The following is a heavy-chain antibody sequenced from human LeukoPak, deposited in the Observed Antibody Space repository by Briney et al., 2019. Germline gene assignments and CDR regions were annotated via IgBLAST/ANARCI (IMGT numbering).Heavy chain of an antibody. CDR2: LYFNGGT. CDR1: GGSICSSSYY. J-gene: IGHJ4*02. CDR3: ATPFRGAGRQDY. D-gene: IGHD3-10*01. Sequence: SETLSLTCTVSGGSICSSSYYWGWIRQPPGKGLEWIGSLYFNGGTYYNSSLRSRATISVDKSKNQFSLELTSVTAADTAVYYCATPFRGAGRQDYWGQGTLVTVSS. V-gene: IGHV4-39*01.